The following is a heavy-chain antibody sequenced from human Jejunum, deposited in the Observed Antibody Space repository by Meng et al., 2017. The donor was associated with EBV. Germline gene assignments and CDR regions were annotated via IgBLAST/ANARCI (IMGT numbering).Heavy chain of an antibody. J-gene: IGHJ4*02. D-gene: IGHD3-16*01. CDR3: TDVGGDMI. Sequence: VQVVGVGGSLVKPGESLRLSFAAPGITFTNSHMTWVRQAPGKWLEWVGRIKRTTDGGTTDYAAPVKGSFTITRDDSKNTLYLQMNSLKTEDTAVYYCTDVGGDMIWGQGILVTVSS. V-gene: IGHV3-15*01. CDR2: IKRTTDGGTT. CDR1: GITFTNSH.